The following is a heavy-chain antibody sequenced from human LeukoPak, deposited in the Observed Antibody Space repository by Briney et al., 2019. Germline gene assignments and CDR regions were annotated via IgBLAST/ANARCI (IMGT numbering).Heavy chain of an antibody. D-gene: IGHD6-25*01. V-gene: IGHV3-21*01. J-gene: IGHJ6*02. CDR2: ISSSSSYI. CDR3: ARDGGRMDV. Sequence: PGGSLRLSCAPSGFTFSSYSMNWVRQAPGKGLEWVSTISSSSSYIYYADSVKGRFTMSRDNAKNSLYLQMNSLRAEDTAMYYCARDGGRMDVWGQGTTVTVSS. CDR1: GFTFSSYS.